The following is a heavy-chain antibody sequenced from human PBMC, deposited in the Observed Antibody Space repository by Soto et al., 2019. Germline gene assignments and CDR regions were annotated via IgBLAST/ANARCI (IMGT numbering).Heavy chain of an antibody. CDR1: GFTFSSYA. CDR2: ISGSGGST. J-gene: IGHJ4*02. V-gene: IGHV3-23*01. CDR3: AKDPRRGYVAAAGTAGYYFDY. Sequence: GGSLRLSCAASGFTFSSYAMSWVRQAPGKGLEWVSAISGSGGSTYYADSVKGRFTISRDNSKNTLYLQMNSLRAEDTAVYYCAKDPRRGYVAAAGTAGYYFDYWGQGTLVTVSS. D-gene: IGHD6-13*01.